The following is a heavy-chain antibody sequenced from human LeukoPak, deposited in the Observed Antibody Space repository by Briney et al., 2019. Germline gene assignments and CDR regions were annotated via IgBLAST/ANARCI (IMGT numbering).Heavy chain of an antibody. CDR1: GGSISSYY. V-gene: IGHV4-59*01. CDR3: ARGSGYRHYYYYYGMDV. CDR2: INYTGST. J-gene: IGHJ6*02. D-gene: IGHD3-22*01. Sequence: SETLSLTCTVSGGSISSYYWSWIRQPPGKGLEWIGYINYTGSTNYNPSLKSRVTISVDTSKNQFSLKLSSVTAADTAVYYCARGSGYRHYYYYYGMDVWGQGTTATVSS.